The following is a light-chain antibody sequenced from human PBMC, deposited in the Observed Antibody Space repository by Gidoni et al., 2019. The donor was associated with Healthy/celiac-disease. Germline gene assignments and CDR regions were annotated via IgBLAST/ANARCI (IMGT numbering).Light chain of an antibody. V-gene: IGKV1-5*01. Sequence: DIQLTQSPSTLSASVGHRVTITCRASQSISSWLAWYQQKPGKAPKLLIYDASSLESGVPSRFSGSGSGTEVTITISSLQPDDLATYDCQKYNSYSRTFGQGTKVEIK. CDR2: DAS. CDR1: QSISSW. CDR3: QKYNSYSRT. J-gene: IGKJ1*01.